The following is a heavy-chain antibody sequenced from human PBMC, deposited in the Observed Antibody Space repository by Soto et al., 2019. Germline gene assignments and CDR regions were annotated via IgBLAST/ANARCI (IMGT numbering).Heavy chain of an antibody. CDR1: GGTFSSYA. V-gene: IGHV1-69*12. J-gene: IGHJ1*01. CDR3: ARPLMRDGYRQYFQH. Sequence: QVQLVQSGAEVKKPGSSVKVSCKASGGTFSSYAISWVRQAPGQGLEWMGGIIPIFGTANYAQKFQGRVTITVDESTSTAYMDLSSLRSEDTAVYYCARPLMRDGYRQYFQHWGQGTLVTVSS. CDR2: IIPIFGTA. D-gene: IGHD5-12*01.